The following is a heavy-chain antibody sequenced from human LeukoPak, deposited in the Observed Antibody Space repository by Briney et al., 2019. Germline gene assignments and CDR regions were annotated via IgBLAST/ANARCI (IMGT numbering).Heavy chain of an antibody. J-gene: IGHJ4*02. V-gene: IGHV3-33*01. CDR3: ARDIGDCSSGRCYSDYIHY. CDR1: GFTFSGSG. CDR2: IWSSGNNI. Sequence: GGSLRLSCAASGFTFSGSGMHWVRQAPGKGLEWVAIIWSSGNNIHYADSVRGRFTISRDNSGNTLYLQMDSLRAEDTAVYYCARDIGDCSSGRCYSDYIHYWGQGTLVTVSS. D-gene: IGHD2-15*01.